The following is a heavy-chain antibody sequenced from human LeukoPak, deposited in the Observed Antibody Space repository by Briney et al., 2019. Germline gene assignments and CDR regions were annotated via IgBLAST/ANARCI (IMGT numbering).Heavy chain of an antibody. CDR2: ISGSGGTT. Sequence: PGGSLRLSCAASGFTFDTYAMNWVRQAPGKGLEWVSGISGSGGTTYYADSVKGRFTISRDSSTNTLYLQMSSLRTEDTAVYYCARSYPTGSHYSSYYWGQGTLVTVSS. J-gene: IGHJ4*02. D-gene: IGHD1-26*01. CDR1: GFTFDTYA. CDR3: ARSYPTGSHYSSYY. V-gene: IGHV3-23*01.